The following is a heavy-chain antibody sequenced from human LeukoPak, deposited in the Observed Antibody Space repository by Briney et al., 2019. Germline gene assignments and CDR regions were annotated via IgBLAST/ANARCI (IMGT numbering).Heavy chain of an antibody. D-gene: IGHD2-21*02. J-gene: IGHJ4*02. CDR2: IRKDGNDE. V-gene: IGHV3-30*02. CDR1: GFTFNAYA. CDR3: AKDRGDYPPYFDH. Sequence: GGSLRLSCAASGFTFNAYAIHWVRQAPGKGLEWVAFIRKDGNDEKYADSVKGRFTISRDNSKNMVYLQMNNLQTEDTSIYYCAKDRGDYPPYFDHWGQGTLVTVSS.